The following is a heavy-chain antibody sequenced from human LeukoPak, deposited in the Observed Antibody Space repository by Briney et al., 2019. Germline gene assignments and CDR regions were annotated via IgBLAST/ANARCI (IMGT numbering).Heavy chain of an antibody. CDR2: LYSGSDT. CDR1: GFSVSLNY. CDR3: ARVGDHFHWYLDL. J-gene: IGHJ2*01. Sequence: PGGSLRLSCAASGFSVSLNYMNWVRQAPGKGLEWVSILYSGSDTYYADSVKGRFTISRDSSMNMLFLHMNSLRAEDTAVYYCARVGDHFHWYLDLWGRGTLVTVSS. D-gene: IGHD3-3*02. V-gene: IGHV3-53*01.